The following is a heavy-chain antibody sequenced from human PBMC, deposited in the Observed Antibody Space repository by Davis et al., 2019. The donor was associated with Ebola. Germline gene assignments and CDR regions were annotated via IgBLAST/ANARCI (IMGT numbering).Heavy chain of an antibody. D-gene: IGHD3-22*01. V-gene: IGHV7-4-1*02. CDR3: ARGSVPVIRSGMDV. J-gene: IGHJ6*04. Sequence: AASVKVSCKASGYTFTSYAMNWVRQAPGQGLEWMGWINTNTGNPTYAQGFTGRFVFSLDTSVSTAYLQISSLKAEDTAVYYCARGSVPVIRSGMDVWGKGTTVTVSS. CDR2: INTNTGNP. CDR1: GYTFTSYA.